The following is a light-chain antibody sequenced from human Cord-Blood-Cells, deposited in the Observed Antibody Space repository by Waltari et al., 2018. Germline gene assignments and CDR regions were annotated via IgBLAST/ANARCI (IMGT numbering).Light chain of an antibody. CDR3: QQSYSTPRT. CDR1: QSISSY. V-gene: IGKV1-39*01. J-gene: IGKJ1*01. Sequence: DIQMTQSPSSLSASVGDRVTITCLASQSISSYLNWYQQKPRKAPKLLIYAASSLQSGVPSRFSGSGSETDFTLTISSLQPEDFATYYCQQSYSTPRTFGQWTKVEIK. CDR2: AAS.